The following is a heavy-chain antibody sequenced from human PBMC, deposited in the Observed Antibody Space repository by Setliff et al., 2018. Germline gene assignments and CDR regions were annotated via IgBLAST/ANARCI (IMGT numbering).Heavy chain of an antibody. CDR3: ARDRGGGLYDY. CDR1: GFSLRIFW. V-gene: IGHV3-7*01. D-gene: IGHD3-16*01. CDR2: IKQDGREK. Sequence: PGGSLRLSCAASGFSLRIFWMSWVRQTPGRGLEWVATIKQDGREKFYADSVKGRFTISRDNAKNSLFLQMNSLRAEDTAIYFCARDRGGGLYDYWGLGTLVTVSS. J-gene: IGHJ4*02.